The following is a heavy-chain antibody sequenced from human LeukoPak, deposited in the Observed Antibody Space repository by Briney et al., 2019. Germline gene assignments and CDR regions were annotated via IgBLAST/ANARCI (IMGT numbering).Heavy chain of an antibody. CDR2: INPNSGDT. J-gene: IGHJ3*02. Sequence: ASVKVSCKASGYSFAGYYIHWVRQAPGQGLEWMAWINPNSGDTNFAQKFQGRVTMTRETSISTVYMELSRLRSDDTAVYYCAGGGWVNAFDIWGQGTMVTVSS. CDR3: AGGGWVNAFDI. V-gene: IGHV1-2*02. D-gene: IGHD1-26*01. CDR1: GYSFAGYY.